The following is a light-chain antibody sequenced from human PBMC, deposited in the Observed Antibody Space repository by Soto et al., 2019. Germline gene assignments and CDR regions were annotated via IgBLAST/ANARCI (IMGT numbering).Light chain of an antibody. CDR2: ATS. CDR3: LQYTSYPLT. Sequence: DIEMTQSPSSLSASMGDRVTITCRASQAVDNDLAWFQQKPGQAPKSLIYATSRLQSGVPPRFSGSGSGTEFTLTITSLQPDDFGTYDCLQYTSYPLTFGGGTTVEI. CDR1: QAVDND. V-gene: IGKV1-16*01. J-gene: IGKJ4*01.